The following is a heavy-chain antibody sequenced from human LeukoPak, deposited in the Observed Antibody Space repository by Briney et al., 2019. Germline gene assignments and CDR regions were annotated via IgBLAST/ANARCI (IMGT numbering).Heavy chain of an antibody. V-gene: IGHV4-59*12. J-gene: IGHJ5*02. CDR1: GGSMNNYY. D-gene: IGHD5-12*01. CDR3: ARRGLRIRGNWFDP. Sequence: PSETLSLTCTVSGGSMNNYYWNWIRQPPGKGLEWIGYAADSGSTNYNPSLKSRVTISVDSSTNHFSLRLTSVTAADTAVYYCARRGLRIRGNWFDPWGQGTLVTVSS. CDR2: AADSGST.